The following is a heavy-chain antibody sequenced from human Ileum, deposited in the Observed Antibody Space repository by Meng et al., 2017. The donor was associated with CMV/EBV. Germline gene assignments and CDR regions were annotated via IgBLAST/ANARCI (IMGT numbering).Heavy chain of an antibody. CDR2: ISYDGSNK. V-gene: IGHV3-30*04. J-gene: IGHJ4*02. CDR1: GFTFSGYA. D-gene: IGHD3-9*01. CDR3: ARASTGYYMPFDY. Sequence: AASGFTFSGYAMHGVRPAPGKGLEWVAVISYDGSNKYYADSVKGRFTISRDNSKNTLYLQMNSLRAEDTAVYYCARASTGYYMPFDYWGQGTLVTVSS.